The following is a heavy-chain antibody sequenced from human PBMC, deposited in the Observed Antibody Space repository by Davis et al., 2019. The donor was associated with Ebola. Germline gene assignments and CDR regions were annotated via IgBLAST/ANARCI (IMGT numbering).Heavy chain of an antibody. CDR1: GYTFIGHY. Sequence: ASVKVSCKASGYTFIGHYVHWVRQAPGQGLEWMGRINTNTGGTNLEQKLRGRVTMTTDTSTSTAYMELRSLRSDDTAVYYCARGLLGYCTNGVCYTGDYWGQGTLVTVSS. CDR2: INTNTGGT. CDR3: ARGLLGYCTNGVCYTGDY. D-gene: IGHD2-8*01. J-gene: IGHJ4*02. V-gene: IGHV1-2*06.